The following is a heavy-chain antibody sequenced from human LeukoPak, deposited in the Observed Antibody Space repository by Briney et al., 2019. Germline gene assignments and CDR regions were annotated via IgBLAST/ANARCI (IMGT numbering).Heavy chain of an antibody. D-gene: IGHD5-18*01. CDR3: ARGLRGYSYGYVPWELSYYMDV. J-gene: IGHJ6*03. CDR1: GASISSGSYY. V-gene: IGHV4-61*02. CDR2: MHSSGRT. Sequence: PSETLSLTCTVSGASISSGSYYWTWIRQPAGKELEWIGRMHSSGRTSYSPSLKSRVTISVDTSKDQFSLKLSSVTAADTAVYYRARGLRGYSYGYVPWELSYYMDVWGKGTTVTISS.